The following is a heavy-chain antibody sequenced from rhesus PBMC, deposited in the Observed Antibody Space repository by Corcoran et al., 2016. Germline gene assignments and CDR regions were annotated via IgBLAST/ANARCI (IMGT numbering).Heavy chain of an antibody. CDR3: ARHGPQWAAGVGDY. J-gene: IGHJ4*01. CDR2: ITYSGST. D-gene: IGHD6-25*01. V-gene: IGHV4-122*02. Sequence: QVQLQESGPGLVKPSETLSLTCAVSGGSISSGYYYWSWIRQPPGKGLEWIGYITYSGSTSYNPSLKSRVTISTDTSKNQFSLKLSSVTAADTAVYYCARHGPQWAAGVGDYWGQGVLVTVSS. CDR1: GGSISSGYYY.